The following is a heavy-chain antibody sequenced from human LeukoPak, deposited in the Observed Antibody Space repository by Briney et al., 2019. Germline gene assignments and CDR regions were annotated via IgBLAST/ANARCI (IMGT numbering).Heavy chain of an antibody. D-gene: IGHD2-2*01. CDR3: ARGAPPIVVVPAATNDAFDI. J-gene: IGHJ3*02. V-gene: IGHV3-21*01. Sequence: SGGSLRLSCAASGFTFSSYSMNWVRQAPGKGLEWVSSISSSSSYIYYADSVKGRFTISRDNAKNSLYLQMNSLRAEDTAVYYCARGAPPIVVVPAATNDAFDIWGQGTMVTVSS. CDR2: ISSSSSYI. CDR1: GFTFSSYS.